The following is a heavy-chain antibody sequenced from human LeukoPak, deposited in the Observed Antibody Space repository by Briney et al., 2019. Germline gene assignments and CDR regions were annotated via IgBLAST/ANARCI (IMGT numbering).Heavy chain of an antibody. Sequence: PGGSLRLSCAASGFTFSDYYMSWVRQAPGKGLEWVSYISSSGSTIYHADSVKGRFTISRDNAKNSLYLQMNSLRAEDTAVYYCARDPGEVGATHYFDYWGQGTLVTVSS. CDR2: ISSSGSTI. CDR3: ARDPGEVGATHYFDY. CDR1: GFTFSDYY. J-gene: IGHJ4*02. V-gene: IGHV3-11*04. D-gene: IGHD1-26*01.